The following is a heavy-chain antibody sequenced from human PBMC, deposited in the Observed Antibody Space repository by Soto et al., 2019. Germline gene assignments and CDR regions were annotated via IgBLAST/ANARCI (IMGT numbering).Heavy chain of an antibody. CDR3: ARGVHYDFWSGYYPGPSDY. CDR1: GGSISSGDYY. V-gene: IGHV4-30-4*01. D-gene: IGHD3-3*01. Sequence: SETLSLTCTVSGGSISSGDYYWSWIRQPPGKGLEWIGYIYYSGSTYYNPSLKSRVTISVDTSKNQFSLKLSSVTAADTAVYYCARGVHYDFWSGYYPGPSDYWGQGTLVTVSS. CDR2: IYYSGST. J-gene: IGHJ4*02.